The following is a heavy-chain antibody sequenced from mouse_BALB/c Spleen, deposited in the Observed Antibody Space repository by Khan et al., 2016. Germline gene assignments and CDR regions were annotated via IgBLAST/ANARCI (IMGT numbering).Heavy chain of an antibody. CDR1: GFSLSNYG. CDR2: IWTGGIT. V-gene: IGHV2-9*02. Sequence: VQLQESGPGLVAPSQSLSITCTVAGFSLSNYGIHWVRQPPGKGLEWLGVIWTGGITNYNSALMSRLSISKDNSKSQVFLKMNRLQTDDTAIYXSARSYDYDVGGFAYWGQGTLVTVSA. J-gene: IGHJ3*01. D-gene: IGHD2-4*01. CDR3: ARSYDYDVGGFAY.